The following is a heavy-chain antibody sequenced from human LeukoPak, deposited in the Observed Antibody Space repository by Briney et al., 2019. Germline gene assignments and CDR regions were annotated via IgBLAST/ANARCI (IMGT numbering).Heavy chain of an antibody. J-gene: IGHJ3*02. D-gene: IGHD3-22*01. CDR1: GFTFSSYG. CDR3: ANGEGYYDSSGAYDAFDI. CDR2: IWYDGSNK. V-gene: IGHV3-33*06. Sequence: PGRSLRLSCAASGFTFSSYGVHWVRQAPGKGLEWVAVIWYDGSNKYYADSVKGRFTISRDNSKNTLYLQMNSLRAEDTAVYYCANGEGYYDSSGAYDAFDIWGQGTMVTVSS.